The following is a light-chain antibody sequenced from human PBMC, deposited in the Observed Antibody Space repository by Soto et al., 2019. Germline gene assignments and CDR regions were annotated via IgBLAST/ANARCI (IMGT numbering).Light chain of an antibody. Sequence: DIQMTQSPSTLSASVGDRVTITSRASQTVERWLAWYQQKPGKAPNLVISDVSSLERGVPSRFSGSGSGTEFTLTISGLQPDDFATYYCQQYKDSGWTFGPGTKVDIK. V-gene: IGKV1-5*01. CDR3: QQYKDSGWT. CDR2: DVS. J-gene: IGKJ1*01. CDR1: QTVERW.